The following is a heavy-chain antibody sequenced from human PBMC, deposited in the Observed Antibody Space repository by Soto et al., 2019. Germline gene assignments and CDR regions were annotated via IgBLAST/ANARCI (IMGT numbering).Heavy chain of an antibody. D-gene: IGHD6-13*01. CDR3: AKAEGSGYSSSWTTFDY. J-gene: IGHJ4*02. CDR1: GFTFSSYA. CDR2: ISGSGGST. V-gene: IGHV3-23*01. Sequence: PGGSLRLSCAASGFTFSSYAMSWVRQAPGKGLEWVSAISGSGGSTYYADSVKGRFTISRDNSKNTLYLQMNSLRAEDTAVYYCAKAEGSGYSSSWTTFDYWGQGTLVTVSS.